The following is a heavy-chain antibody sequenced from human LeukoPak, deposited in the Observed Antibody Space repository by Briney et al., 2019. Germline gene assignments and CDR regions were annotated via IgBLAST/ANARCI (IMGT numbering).Heavy chain of an antibody. CDR2: ISGSGGGT. Sequence: PGGSLRLSCAASGFTFSSYAMSWVRQAPGKGLEWVSAISGSGGGTYYADSVKGRFTISRDNSKNEVYLQMNSLRVDDTGIYYCAREQAGTSGWYTLDYWGQGTVVTVSS. D-gene: IGHD6-13*01. CDR3: AREQAGTSGWYTLDY. V-gene: IGHV3-23*01. J-gene: IGHJ4*02. CDR1: GFTFSSYA.